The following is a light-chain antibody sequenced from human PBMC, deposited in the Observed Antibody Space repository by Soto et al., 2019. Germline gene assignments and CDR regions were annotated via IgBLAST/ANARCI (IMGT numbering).Light chain of an antibody. CDR2: STN. Sequence: QTVVTQAPSFSVSPGGTVTLTCGLNSGSVSTSYYPSWYQQTPGQAPRTLIYSTNTRSSGVPDRFSGSILGNKAALTITGAQADDESDYYCVLCMGSGLWVFGGGTKLTVL. CDR1: SGSVSTSYY. V-gene: IGLV8-61*01. J-gene: IGLJ3*02. CDR3: VLCMGSGLWV.